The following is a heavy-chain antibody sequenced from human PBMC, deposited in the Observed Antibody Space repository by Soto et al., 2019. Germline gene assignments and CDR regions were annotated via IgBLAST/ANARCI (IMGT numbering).Heavy chain of an antibody. CDR1: GGSISSYY. J-gene: IGHJ5*02. Sequence: SETLSLTCTVSGGSISSYYWSWIRQPPGKGLEWIGYIYYSGSTNYNPSLKSRVTISVDTSKNQFSLKLSSVTAADTAVYYCARMVGYDFWSGLKNWFDPWGQGTLVTVSS. CDR2: IYYSGST. V-gene: IGHV4-59*08. CDR3: ARMVGYDFWSGLKNWFDP. D-gene: IGHD3-3*01.